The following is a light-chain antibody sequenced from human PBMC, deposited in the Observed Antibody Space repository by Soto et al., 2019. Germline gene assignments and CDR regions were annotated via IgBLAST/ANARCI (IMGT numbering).Light chain of an antibody. CDR1: QSVSSY. CDR3: QQRSGWSYT. Sequence: EIVLTQSPATLSLSPGERATLSCRASQSVSSYLAWYQQKPRQAPRLLIYDASNRATCIPTRFSGSGSGTDFTLTISSVEPEDSAVYYCQQRSGWSYTFGQGTKLEI. V-gene: IGKV3-11*01. CDR2: DAS. J-gene: IGKJ2*01.